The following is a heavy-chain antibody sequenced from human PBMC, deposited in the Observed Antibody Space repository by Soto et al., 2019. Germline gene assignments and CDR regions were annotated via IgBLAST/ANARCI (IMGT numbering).Heavy chain of an antibody. CDR2: ISSSSTTK. Sequence: PGGSLRLSCAASGFTFNSYSMNWVRQAPGKGLEWVSYISSSSTTKYYTDSVKGRFTISRDNSKNTLYLQMNSLRAEDTAVYYCHYYYYGMDVWGQGTTVTVSS. J-gene: IGHJ6*02. CDR3: HYYYYGMDV. V-gene: IGHV3-48*01. CDR1: GFTFNSYS.